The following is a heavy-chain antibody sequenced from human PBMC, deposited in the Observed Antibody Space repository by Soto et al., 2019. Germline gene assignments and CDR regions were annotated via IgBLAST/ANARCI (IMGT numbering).Heavy chain of an antibody. D-gene: IGHD4-17*01. V-gene: IGHV1-18*01. CDR3: ARERMTTVTTRGVYYYYYGMDV. J-gene: IGHJ6*02. Sequence: GASVKVSCKASGYTFTSYGISWVRQAPGQGLEWMGWISAYNGNTNYAQKLQGRVTMTTDTSTSTAYMELRSLRSDDTAVYYCARERMTTVTTRGVYYYYYGMDVWGQGTTVTVSS. CDR1: GYTFTSYG. CDR2: ISAYNGNT.